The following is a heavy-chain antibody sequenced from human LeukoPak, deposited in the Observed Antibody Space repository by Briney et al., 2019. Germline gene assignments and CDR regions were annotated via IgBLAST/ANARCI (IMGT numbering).Heavy chain of an antibody. V-gene: IGHV1-46*02. CDR1: GYSFNVFY. J-gene: IGHJ6*02. CDR2: TNPNDGSV. Sequence: ASVKVSCKASGYSFNVFYIQWLRQAPGQGLEWMGVTNPNDGSVSYAQKFQDRVTLTRDTSTSTVYMELSSLMSEDTAVYYCARGNYYGMDVWGHGTTVTVSS. CDR3: ARGNYYGMDV.